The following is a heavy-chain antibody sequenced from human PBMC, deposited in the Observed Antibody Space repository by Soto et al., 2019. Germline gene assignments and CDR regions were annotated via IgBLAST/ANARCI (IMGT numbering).Heavy chain of an antibody. CDR3: ARDGYSSSSGACFDY. CDR1: GGSFSGYY. Sequence: SETLSLTCAVYGGSFSGYYWSWIRQPPGKGLEWIGEINHSGSTNYNPSLKSRVTISVGTSKNQFSLKLSPVTAADTAVYYCARDGYSSSSGACFDYWGQGTLVTGSS. D-gene: IGHD6-6*01. J-gene: IGHJ4*02. V-gene: IGHV4-34*01. CDR2: INHSGST.